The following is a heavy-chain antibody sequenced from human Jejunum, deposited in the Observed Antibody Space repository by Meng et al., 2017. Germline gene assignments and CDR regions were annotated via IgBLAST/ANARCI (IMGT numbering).Heavy chain of an antibody. J-gene: IGHJ5*01. CDR2: VNPNNGAT. CDR1: GYTFTGYY. V-gene: IGHV1-2*07. D-gene: IGHD4-17*01. Sequence: ASVKVSCKASGYTFTGYYMHWLRQAPGQGLEWLGWVNPNNGATSYARKFQGRVTMTSDKSINTAYMQVNRLTSDDTAVYYCARDFGDSGDYGWLDSWGQGTLVTVSS. CDR3: ARDFGDSGDYGWLDS.